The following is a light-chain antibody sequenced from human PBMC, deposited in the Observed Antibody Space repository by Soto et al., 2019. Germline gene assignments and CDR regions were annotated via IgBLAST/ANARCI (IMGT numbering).Light chain of an antibody. CDR3: QQRSNWPPIT. Sequence: EIVMTQSPDTLSVSPGEGATLSCRASQSVSSDFLAWYQQKPGQAPRLLIYGASNRATGIPDRFSGSGSGTDFTLTISSLEPEDFAVYYCQQRSNWPPITFGQGTRLEIK. CDR1: QSVSSD. V-gene: IGKV3D-20*02. CDR2: GAS. J-gene: IGKJ5*01.